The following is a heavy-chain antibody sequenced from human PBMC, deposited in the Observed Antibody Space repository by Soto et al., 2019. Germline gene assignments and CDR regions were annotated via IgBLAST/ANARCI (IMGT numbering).Heavy chain of an antibody. CDR2: IYHTVNT. CDR1: TDSFNDYY. J-gene: IGHJ3*02. V-gene: IGHV4-59*13. D-gene: IGHD5-18*01. CDR3: ARDVGIHDAFDI. Sequence: QVRLHESGPGLVKPSETLSLTCTVSTDSFNDYYWSWIRQPPGKGLEWIGSIYHTVNTNDNPSLESRVSISVDTSKIQFSLSLSSVTAADTAVYYCARDVGIHDAFDIWGQGTLVTVSS.